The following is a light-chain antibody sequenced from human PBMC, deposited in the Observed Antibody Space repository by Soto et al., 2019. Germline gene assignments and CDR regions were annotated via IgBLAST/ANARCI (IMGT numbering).Light chain of an antibody. CDR1: QGVGST. V-gene: IGKV3D-15*02. Sequence: IVRTHSPATLSVSPGEIVTLSFRASQGVGSTLNWYRQQPGQAPRLLIYDASNRATGIPARFSGSGSGTDFTLTITRLAREDFAVYYCQQYGNSPKTFGQGTKVDIK. J-gene: IGKJ1*01. CDR2: DAS. CDR3: QQYGNSPKT.